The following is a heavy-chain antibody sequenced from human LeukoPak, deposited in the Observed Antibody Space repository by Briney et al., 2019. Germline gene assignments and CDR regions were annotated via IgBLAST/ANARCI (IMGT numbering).Heavy chain of an antibody. V-gene: IGHV3-53*01. D-gene: IGHD2-15*01. J-gene: IGHJ4*02. Sequence: GGSLRLSCAASGFTVSSNYMSWVRQAPGKGLEWVSVIYSGGSTYYADSVKGRFTISRDNSKNTLYLQMNSLRAEDTAVYYCARDPSHCSGGSCYPGWGQGTLVTVSP. CDR2: IYSGGST. CDR3: ARDPSHCSGGSCYPG. CDR1: GFTVSSNY.